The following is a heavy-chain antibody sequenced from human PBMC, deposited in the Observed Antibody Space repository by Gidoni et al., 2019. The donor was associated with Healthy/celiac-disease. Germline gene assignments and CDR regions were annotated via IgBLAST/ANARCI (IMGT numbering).Heavy chain of an antibody. J-gene: IGHJ6*03. CDR2: IGSKANRYAT. CDR3: TRHTPMIAPSNYYYYMDV. V-gene: IGHV3-73*02. CDR1: GFPFRGSA. Sequence: EVQLVASGGGLVQPGGSLKLSCAASGFPFRGSATHWVRQASGNGLEWVGRIGSKANRYATAYAASVKGRFTISRDDSKNTAYLQMNSLKTEDTAVYYCTRHTPMIAPSNYYYYMDVWGKGTTVTVSS. D-gene: IGHD3-22*01.